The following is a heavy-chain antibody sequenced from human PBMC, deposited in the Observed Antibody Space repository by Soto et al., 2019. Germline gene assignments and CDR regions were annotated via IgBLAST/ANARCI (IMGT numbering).Heavy chain of an antibody. J-gene: IGHJ6*02. Sequence: QVELVQSGAEVKKPGASVKVSCKASGYTFTSYGSSWVRQAPGQGLEWMGWISAYNGNTNYAQQLQGRVTMTTDTSTSTAYMELRSLRSDDTAVYYCARRGSITIFGVDYYYGMDVWGQGTTVTVSS. CDR3: ARRGSITIFGVDYYYGMDV. CDR1: GYTFTSYG. D-gene: IGHD3-3*01. V-gene: IGHV1-18*04. CDR2: ISAYNGNT.